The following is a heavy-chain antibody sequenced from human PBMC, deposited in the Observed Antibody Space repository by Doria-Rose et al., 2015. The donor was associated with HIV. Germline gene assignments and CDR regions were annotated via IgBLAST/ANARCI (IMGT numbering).Heavy chain of an antibody. CDR2: IFSTGST. J-gene: IGHJ4*02. CDR3: ARVLSGTYDY. CDR1: GGSISHYY. V-gene: IGHV4-59*01. Sequence: VQLVESGPGLVKPSKTLSLTCSVSGGSISHYYWSWIRQPPGKGLEYIGDIFSTGSTNYSPSLKSRVSISIVTSKNKFSLRLSSVTAADTAVYYCARVLSGTYDYWGQGTLVTVSS. D-gene: IGHD1-26*01.